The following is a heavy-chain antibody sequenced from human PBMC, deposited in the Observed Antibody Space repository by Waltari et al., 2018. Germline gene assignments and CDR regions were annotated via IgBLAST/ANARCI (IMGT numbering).Heavy chain of an antibody. D-gene: IGHD2-2*01. J-gene: IGHJ6*02. CDR2: IVVGSGNT. CDR3: AATYNIVVVPAVTYYYGMDV. CDR1: GFTFTSSA. V-gene: IGHV1-58*02. Sequence: QMQLVQSGPEVKKPGTSVKVSCKASGFTFTSSAMQWVRQASGQRLEWIGWIVVGSGNTNYAQKFQERVTITRDMSTSTAYMELSSLRSEDTAVYYCAATYNIVVVPAVTYYYGMDVWGQGTTVTVSS.